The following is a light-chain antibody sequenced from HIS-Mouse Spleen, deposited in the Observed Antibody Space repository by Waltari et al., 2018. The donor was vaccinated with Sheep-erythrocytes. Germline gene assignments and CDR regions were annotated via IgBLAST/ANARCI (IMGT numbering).Light chain of an antibody. CDR2: EGS. J-gene: IGLJ3*02. CDR3: CSYAGSSTPWV. Sequence: QSALTQPASVSGSPGQSITISCTGTSSDVGSYNLVSWYQQHPGKAPQLMLYEGSKRPSGVSNRFAGSKSGNTASLTISWLQAEDEADYYCCSYAGSSTPWVFGGGTKLTVL. V-gene: IGLV2-23*01. CDR1: SSDVGSYNL.